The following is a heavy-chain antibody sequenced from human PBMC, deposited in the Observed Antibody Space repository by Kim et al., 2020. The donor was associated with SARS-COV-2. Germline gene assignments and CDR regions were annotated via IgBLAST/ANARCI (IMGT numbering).Heavy chain of an antibody. CDR2: IRQDGSEK. Sequence: GGSLRLSCAASGFTFSNYWMNWVRQAPGKGLEWVANIRQDGSEKYYVDSVKGRFTISRDNAKNSLFLQMNSLRAEDTAVYYCTRGISAYWGQGTLVTVSS. V-gene: IGHV3-7*04. CDR3: TRGISAY. D-gene: IGHD2-15*01. J-gene: IGHJ4*02. CDR1: GFTFSNYW.